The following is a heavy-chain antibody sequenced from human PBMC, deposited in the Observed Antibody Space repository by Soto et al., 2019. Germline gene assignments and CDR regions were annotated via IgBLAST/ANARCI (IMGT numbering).Heavy chain of an antibody. D-gene: IGHD3-16*01. V-gene: IGHV3-23*01. Sequence: EVQLLESGGGLVQPGGSLRLSCAASGFTFSSYAMSWVRQAPGKGLEWVSAISGSGGSTYYADSVKGRFTISRDNSKNTLYLQMNSLRAEDTAVYYCAKDTEGQDEGDWYFDLWGRGTLVTVSS. CDR3: AKDTEGQDEGDWYFDL. CDR2: ISGSGGST. J-gene: IGHJ2*01. CDR1: GFTFSSYA.